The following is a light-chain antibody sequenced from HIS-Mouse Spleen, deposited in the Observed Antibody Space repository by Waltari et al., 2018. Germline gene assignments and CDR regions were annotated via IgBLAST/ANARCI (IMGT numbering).Light chain of an antibody. V-gene: IGKV2-28*01. CDR1: QSLRHSNGYNY. Sequence: DIVMTQSPLSLPVTPGEPASISFRSSQSLRHSNGYNYLDWYLQTPGQSPQLLIYLGSNRASGVPDRFSGSGSGTDFTLKISRVEAEDVGVYYCMQALQTPYTFGQGTKLEIK. CDR3: MQALQTPYT. J-gene: IGKJ2*01. CDR2: LGS.